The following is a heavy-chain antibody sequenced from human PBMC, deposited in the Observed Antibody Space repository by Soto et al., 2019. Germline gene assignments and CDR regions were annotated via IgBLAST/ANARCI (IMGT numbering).Heavy chain of an antibody. CDR1: GYTFTGYF. V-gene: IGHV1-2*02. CDR2: INPNSGVT. J-gene: IGHJ5*02. Sequence: ASVKVSCKASGYTFTGYFIHWVRQAPGEGLEWVGYINPNSGVTKYAPRFLGRVTITRDTSIRTAYMDLNNLRSDDTAVYFCARGGGTIIDPLPWGPGTLVTVPS. D-gene: IGHD2-2*01. CDR3: ARGGGTIIDPLP.